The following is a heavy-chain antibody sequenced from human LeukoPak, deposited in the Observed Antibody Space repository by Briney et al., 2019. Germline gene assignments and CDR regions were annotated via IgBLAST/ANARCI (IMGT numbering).Heavy chain of an antibody. D-gene: IGHD2-8*02. CDR2: TYYRSKWYN. V-gene: IGHV6-1*01. CDR3: ARAGGVGYYYGMDV. J-gene: IGHJ6*04. CDR1: GDSVSSNSAA. Sequence: SQTLSLTCAISGDSVSSNSAAWNWIRQSPSRGLEWLGSTYYRSKWYNDYAVSVKSRITINPDTTKNQFSLQLNSVTPEDTAVYFCARAGGVGYYYGMDVWGKGTTVTVSS.